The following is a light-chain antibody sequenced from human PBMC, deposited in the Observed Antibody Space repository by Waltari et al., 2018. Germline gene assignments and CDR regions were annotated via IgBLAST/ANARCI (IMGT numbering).Light chain of an antibody. J-gene: IGKJ1*01. CDR2: AAS. CDR3: QQSYSTLWT. Sequence: DILLTQSPSSLSASVGDRVTITCRASQSISSYLNWYQQKPGKAPKLLIYAASSLQSGVPSRFSGSGSGTDFILTISSLQPEDFATYFCQQSYSTLWTFGQGTKVEIK. V-gene: IGKV1-39*01. CDR1: QSISSY.